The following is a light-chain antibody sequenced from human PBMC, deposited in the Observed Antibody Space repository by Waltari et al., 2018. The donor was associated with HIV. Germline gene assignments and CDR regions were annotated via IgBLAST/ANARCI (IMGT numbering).Light chain of an antibody. J-gene: IGKJ4*01. CDR3: QQYNNWPPIT. CDR2: GPS. Sequence: EIVMTQSPATLSVSPVERATLASRASQSVSINLAWYQQKPGQAPRLLIYGPSTRATGIPARFSGSGSGTEFTLTISSLQSEDLAVYYCQQYNNWPPITFGGGTKVEIK. V-gene: IGKV3-15*01. CDR1: QSVSIN.